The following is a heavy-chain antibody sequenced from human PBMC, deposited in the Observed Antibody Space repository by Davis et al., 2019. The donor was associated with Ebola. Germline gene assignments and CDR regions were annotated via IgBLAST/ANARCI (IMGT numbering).Heavy chain of an antibody. CDR1: GGSISSSSYY. D-gene: IGHD3-10*01. V-gene: IGHV4-39*01. Sequence: PSETLSLTCTVSGGSISSSSYYWGWIRQPPGKGLEWIGSIYYSGSTYYNPSLKSRVIISVDTSKNQFSLKLSSVTAADTAVYYCARGLGKDWGQGTLVTVSS. CDR3: ARGLGKD. CDR2: IYYSGST. J-gene: IGHJ4*02.